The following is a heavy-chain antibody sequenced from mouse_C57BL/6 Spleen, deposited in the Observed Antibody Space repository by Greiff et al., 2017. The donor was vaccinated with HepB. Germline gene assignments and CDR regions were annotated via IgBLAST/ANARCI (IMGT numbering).Heavy chain of an antibody. V-gene: IGHV5-9*01. CDR1: GFTFSSYT. Sequence: EVMLVESGGGLVKPGGSLKLSCAASGFTFSSYTMSWVRQTPEKRLEWVATISGGGGNTYYPDSVKGRFTISRDNAKNTLYLQMSSLRSEDTALYYCARHDYYGSSYGYWGKGTTLAFSS. CDR2: ISGGGGNT. D-gene: IGHD1-1*01. J-gene: IGHJ2*01. CDR3: ARHDYYGSSYGY.